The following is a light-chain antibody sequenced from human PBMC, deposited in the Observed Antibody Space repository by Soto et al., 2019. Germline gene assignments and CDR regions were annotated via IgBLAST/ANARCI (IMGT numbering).Light chain of an antibody. CDR3: HHYSSWPPYT. CDR1: QSVSSD. V-gene: IGKV3D-15*01. J-gene: IGKJ5*01. CDR2: GAS. Sequence: EIVITQSPHTLSVSPGDIAALSCMSSQSVSSDLAWYQQKPGQAPRLLIYGASTRATGIPARFSGSGSGTEFTLTISSLQSEDFAVYYCHHYSSWPPYTFGQGTRLEIK.